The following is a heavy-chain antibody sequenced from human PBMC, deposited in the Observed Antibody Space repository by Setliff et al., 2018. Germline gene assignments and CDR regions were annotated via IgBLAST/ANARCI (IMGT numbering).Heavy chain of an antibody. J-gene: IGHJ4*02. CDR3: ARGDYEVDY. CDR1: GYSISSGYY. D-gene: IGHD4-17*01. Sequence: SETLSLTCAVSGYSISSGYYWGWIRQPPGKGLEWIGEINHSGSTNYNPSLKSRVTISVDTSKNQFSLKLSSVTAADTAVYYCARGDYEVDYWGQGTLVTVSS. CDR2: INHSGST. V-gene: IGHV4-38-2*01.